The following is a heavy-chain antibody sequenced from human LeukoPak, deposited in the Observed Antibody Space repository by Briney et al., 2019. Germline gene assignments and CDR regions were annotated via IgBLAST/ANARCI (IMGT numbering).Heavy chain of an antibody. CDR3: ARGPIAVDTAGFDY. V-gene: IGHV4-4*07. D-gene: IGHD5-18*01. CDR2: IHTSGST. Sequence: SETLPLSCTASGGSISSYYWSWIRQPAGKGLEWIWRIHTSGSTNYNPSLKSRVTMSVDTSKNQFSLKLSSVTAADTAVYYCARGPIAVDTAGFDYWGQGTLVTVSS. J-gene: IGHJ4*02. CDR1: GGSISSYY.